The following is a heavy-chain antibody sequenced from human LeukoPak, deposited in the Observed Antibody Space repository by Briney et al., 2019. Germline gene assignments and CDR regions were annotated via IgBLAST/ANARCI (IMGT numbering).Heavy chain of an antibody. V-gene: IGHV5-51*01. D-gene: IGHD3-3*01. CDR1: GYSFTNYW. CDR2: IYPGDSDT. J-gene: IGHJ6*02. Sequence: GESLKISCKGSGYSFTNYWIGWVRQMPGKGLEWMGIIYPGDSDTRYSPSFQGQVTVSADKSISTAYLQWSSLKASDTAMYYCARHQSDFWSGRSYYYGVDVWGQGTTVTVSS. CDR3: ARHQSDFWSGRSYYYGVDV.